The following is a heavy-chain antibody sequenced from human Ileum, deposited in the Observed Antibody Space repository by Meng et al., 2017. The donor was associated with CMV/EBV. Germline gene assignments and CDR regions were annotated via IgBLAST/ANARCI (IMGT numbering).Heavy chain of an antibody. CDR1: GGSMSGYY. D-gene: IGHD3-3*01. V-gene: IGHV4-4*07. J-gene: IGHJ4*02. Sequence: QVHPQESGPGLVKPSDTLSLTCSVSGGSMSGYYWGWIRQPAGKGLEWIGRIYVSVSTDYNPSLKSRATMSVDTSKKQFSLRLTSVTAADTAVYFCAREVDVDGAVPQKGGYYYDYWGQGILVTVAS. CDR2: IYVSVST. CDR3: AREVDVDGAVPQKGGYYYDY.